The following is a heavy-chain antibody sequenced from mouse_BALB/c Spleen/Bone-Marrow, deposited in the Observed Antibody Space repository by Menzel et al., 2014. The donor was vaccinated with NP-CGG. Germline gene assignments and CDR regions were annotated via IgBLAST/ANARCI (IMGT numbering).Heavy chain of an antibody. CDR3: ARVVTTATLYWYFDV. CDR2: ISDGGSYT. Sequence: EVKLVESGGGLVKPGGSLKLSCAASGFTFSDYYMYWVRQTPEKRLEWVATISDGGSYTYYPDSVKGRFTISGDNAKNNLYLQMSSLKSEDTAMYYCARVVTTATLYWYFDVWGAGTTVTVSS. CDR1: GFTFSDYY. V-gene: IGHV5-4*02. J-gene: IGHJ1*01. D-gene: IGHD1-2*01.